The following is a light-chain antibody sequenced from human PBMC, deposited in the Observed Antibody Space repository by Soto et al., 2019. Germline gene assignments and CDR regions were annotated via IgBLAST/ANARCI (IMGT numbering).Light chain of an antibody. CDR3: SSYTSSDTYV. J-gene: IGLJ1*01. CDR2: EVV. CDR1: KNDIGLYDF. Sequence: QSVLTQPPSASGSPGQSVTISCTGTKNDIGLYDFVSWYQHHPGKAPRLIIYEVVQRPSGVPDRFSGSKSGNTASLTVSGLQAADEADYYCSSYTSSDTYVFGTGTKVTV. V-gene: IGLV2-8*01.